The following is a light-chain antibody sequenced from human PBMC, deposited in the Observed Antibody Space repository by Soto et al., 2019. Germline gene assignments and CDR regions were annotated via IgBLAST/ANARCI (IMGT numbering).Light chain of an antibody. CDR2: GAS. CDR3: QQYDSSLYT. V-gene: IGKV3-20*01. CDR1: QSVSSSY. J-gene: IGKJ2*01. Sequence: EIVLTQSPGTLSLSPGERATLSCRASQSVSSSYVAWYQQKPGQAPRLLIYGASSRATGIPDRFSGSGSGTDFTITISRLEPEDFAIYYCQQYDSSLYTFGQGTILEIK.